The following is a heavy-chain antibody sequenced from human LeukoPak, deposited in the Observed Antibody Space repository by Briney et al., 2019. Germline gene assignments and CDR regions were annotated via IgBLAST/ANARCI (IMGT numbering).Heavy chain of an antibody. D-gene: IGHD1-26*01. V-gene: IGHV3-23*01. CDR1: GFTFSSYG. Sequence: GGSLRLSCAASGFTFSSYGVSWVRQAPGKGLEWVSAISGSGGSTYYADSVKGRFTISRDNSKNTLYLQMNSLRAEDTAVYYCAKDLKRRVGATDYWGQGTLVTVSS. CDR3: AKDLKRRVGATDY. CDR2: ISGSGGST. J-gene: IGHJ4*02.